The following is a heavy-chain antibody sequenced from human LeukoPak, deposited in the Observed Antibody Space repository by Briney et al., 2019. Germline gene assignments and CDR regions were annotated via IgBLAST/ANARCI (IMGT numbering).Heavy chain of an antibody. CDR2: IYYSGST. J-gene: IGHJ6*03. CDR1: GGSISSSSYY. V-gene: IGHV4-39*01. Sequence: SETLSLTCTVSGGSISSSSYYWGWIRQPPGKGLEWIGSIYYSGSTYYNPSLKSRVTISVDTSKNQFSLKLSSVTAADTAVYDCARHLRWLRFPSYYYYYYMDVWGKGTTVTISS. D-gene: IGHD5-12*01. CDR3: ARHLRWLRFPSYYYYYYMDV.